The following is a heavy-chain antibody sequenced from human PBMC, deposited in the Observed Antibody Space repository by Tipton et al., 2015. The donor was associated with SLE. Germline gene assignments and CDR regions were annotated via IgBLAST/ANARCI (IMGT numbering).Heavy chain of an antibody. D-gene: IGHD6-19*01. CDR3: ATRQGSGWYQSFDY. V-gene: IGHV3-20*04. Sequence: GSLRLSCAASGFTFNEYGMSWVRQVPGKGLEWVSGINWHGSSTGYGDSVKGRFTISRDNAKNSLYLQMDNLRPEDTAVYYCATRQGSGWYQSFDYWGQGSLVTVSS. CDR2: INWHGSST. J-gene: IGHJ4*02. CDR1: GFTFNEYG.